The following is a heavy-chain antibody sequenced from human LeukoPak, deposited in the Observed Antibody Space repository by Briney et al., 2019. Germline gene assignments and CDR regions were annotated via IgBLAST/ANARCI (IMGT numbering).Heavy chain of an antibody. CDR1: GGSISSGGYY. J-gene: IGHJ4*02. Sequence: PSQTLSLTCTVSGGSISSGGYYWTWIRQLPGQGLEWIGYIYYSGSTYYNPSLRSRVTISVDTSKDQFSLMLSSVTAADTAVYYCARDSSGYSLLDYWGRGTLVTVSS. CDR2: IYYSGST. D-gene: IGHD3-22*01. CDR3: ARDSSGYSLLDY. V-gene: IGHV4-31*03.